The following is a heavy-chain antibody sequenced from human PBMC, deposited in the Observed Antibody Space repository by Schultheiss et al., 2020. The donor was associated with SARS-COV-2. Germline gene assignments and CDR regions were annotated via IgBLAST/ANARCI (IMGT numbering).Heavy chain of an antibody. D-gene: IGHD5-18*01. CDR2: ISYDGSNK. V-gene: IGHV3-30*04. J-gene: IGHJ4*02. CDR1: GFTFSSYA. Sequence: GASLKISCAASGFTFSSYAMHWVRQAPGKGLEWVAVISYDGSNKYYADSVKGRFTISRDNSKNTLYLQMNSLRAEDTAVYYCAQLKGVVAYWGQGTLVTVSS. CDR3: AQLKGVVAY.